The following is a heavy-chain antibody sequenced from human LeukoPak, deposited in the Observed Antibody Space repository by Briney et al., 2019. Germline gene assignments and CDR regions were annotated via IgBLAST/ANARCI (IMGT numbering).Heavy chain of an antibody. V-gene: IGHV3-7*01. CDR1: GFTFSTYW. Sequence: PGGSLRLSCSASGFTFSTYWMSWVRQAPGKGLEWVANIKQDGSEKYYVDSVKGRFTISRDNAKNSLYLQMNSLRAEDTAVYYCARDEWLPYFDYWGQGTLVTVSS. CDR2: IKQDGSEK. D-gene: IGHD6-19*01. CDR3: ARDEWLPYFDY. J-gene: IGHJ4*02.